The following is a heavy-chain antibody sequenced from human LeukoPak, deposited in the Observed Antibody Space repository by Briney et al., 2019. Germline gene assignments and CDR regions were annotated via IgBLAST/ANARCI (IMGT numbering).Heavy chain of an antibody. CDR2: ISYDGSNK. CDR3: ARDRTTALDY. D-gene: IGHD1-7*01. CDR1: GFHFSSYA. V-gene: IGHV3-30-3*01. Sequence: GALGLSFAASGFHFSSYAMHWVRPAPGKGVEWVAVISYDGSNKYYADSVKGRFTISRDNSKNTLYLQMNSLRAEDTAVYYCARDRTTALDYWGQGTLVTVSS. J-gene: IGHJ4*02.